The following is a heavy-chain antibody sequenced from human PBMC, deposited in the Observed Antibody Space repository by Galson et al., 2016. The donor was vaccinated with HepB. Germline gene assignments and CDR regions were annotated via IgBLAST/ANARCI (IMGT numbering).Heavy chain of an antibody. V-gene: IGHV3-7*03. CDR2: IKQDGSEK. CDR3: ATYYYDSIGYYTAPYFDF. Sequence: SLRLSCAAAGFRFSSYGMSWVRQAPGKGLEWVANIKQDGSEKYYVDSVKGRFTISRDNAKNSLYLQMDRLRAEDTAVYYCATYYYDSIGYYTAPYFDFWGQGTLVTVSS. D-gene: IGHD3-22*01. CDR1: GFRFSSYG. J-gene: IGHJ4*02.